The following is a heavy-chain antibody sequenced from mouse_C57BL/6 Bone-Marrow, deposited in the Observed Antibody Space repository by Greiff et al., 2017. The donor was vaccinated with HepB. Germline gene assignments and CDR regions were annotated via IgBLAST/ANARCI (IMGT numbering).Heavy chain of an antibody. V-gene: IGHV5-17*01. Sequence: DVKLQESGGGLVKPGGSLKLSCAASGFTFSDYGMHWVRQAPEKGLEWVAYISSGSSTIYYADTVKGRFTISKDNAKNTLFLQMTSLRSEDTAMYYCARKSYDGYFAWFAYWGQGTLVTVSA. D-gene: IGHD2-3*01. J-gene: IGHJ3*01. CDR1: GFTFSDYG. CDR2: ISSGSSTI. CDR3: ARKSYDGYFAWFAY.